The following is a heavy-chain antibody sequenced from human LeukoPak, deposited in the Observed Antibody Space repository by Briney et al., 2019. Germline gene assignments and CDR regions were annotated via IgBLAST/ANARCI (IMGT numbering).Heavy chain of an antibody. D-gene: IGHD2-2*01. CDR1: GFTFDDYG. Sequence: GGSLRLSCAASGFTFDDYGMSWVRHAPGKGLEWGSGINWNGGSTGYADSVKGRFTISRDNAKNSLYLQMNSLRAEDTALYYCARGGGPRGVVPAAPIDYWGQGTLVTVSS. J-gene: IGHJ4*02. V-gene: IGHV3-20*04. CDR2: INWNGGST. CDR3: ARGGGPRGVVPAAPIDY.